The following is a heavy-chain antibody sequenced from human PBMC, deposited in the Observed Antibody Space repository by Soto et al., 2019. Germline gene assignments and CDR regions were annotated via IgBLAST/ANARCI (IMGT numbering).Heavy chain of an antibody. CDR3: ARTRGLLTSLDV. D-gene: IGHD2-2*01. Sequence: PSERMSLTSTVSGDSLSSGGYCWGWIRQHPGKGLEWIGHIYYSGSTYYNPSLKSRVTISVETSKKQFSLKLRPLTAADTTEYYSARTRGLLTSLDVCGQGTTVTVTS. CDR2: IYYSGST. J-gene: IGHJ6*02. CDR1: GDSLSSGGYC. V-gene: IGHV4-39*07.